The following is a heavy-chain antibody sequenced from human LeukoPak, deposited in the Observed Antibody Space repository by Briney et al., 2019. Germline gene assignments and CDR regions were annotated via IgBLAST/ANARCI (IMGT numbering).Heavy chain of an antibody. CDR2: IKQDGSEK. CDR1: GFTFSSYW. V-gene: IGHV3-7*01. D-gene: IGHD2-2*01. Sequence: GGSLRLSCAASGFTFSSYWMSWVRQAPGKGLEWVANIKQDGSEKYYVDSVKGRFTISRDDAKNSLYLQMNSLGAEDTAVYYCANVVVPAAMDVWGQGTTVTVSS. J-gene: IGHJ6*02. CDR3: ANVVVPAAMDV.